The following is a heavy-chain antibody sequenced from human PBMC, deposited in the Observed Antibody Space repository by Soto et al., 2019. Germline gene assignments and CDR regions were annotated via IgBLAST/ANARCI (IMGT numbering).Heavy chain of an antibody. J-gene: IGHJ6*03. CDR1: GFTFSSYW. CDR3: ARDQRTIFGVVGYDYLYYYTDV. CDR2: IKQDGSEK. V-gene: IGHV3-7*01. D-gene: IGHD3-3*01. Sequence: GGSLRLSCAASGFTFSSYWMRWVRQAPGKGLERVANIKQDGSEKYYVDSVKGRFTISRDNSKNSLYLQMNSRRAEDTAVYYCARDQRTIFGVVGYDYLYYYTDVWGKGTTVTVSS.